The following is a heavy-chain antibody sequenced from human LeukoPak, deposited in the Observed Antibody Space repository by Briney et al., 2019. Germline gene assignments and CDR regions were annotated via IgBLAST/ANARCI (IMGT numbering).Heavy chain of an antibody. CDR1: GYTFTSYG. CDR3: AREGAGVGATYYYYYMDV. Sequence: ASVKVSCKASGYTFTSYGISWVRQAPGQGLEWMGWISAYNGNTNYAQKLQGRVTMTTDTPTSTAYMELRGLRSDDTAVYYCAREGAGVGATYYYYYMDVWGKGTTVTVSS. CDR2: ISAYNGNT. V-gene: IGHV1-18*01. D-gene: IGHD1-26*01. J-gene: IGHJ6*03.